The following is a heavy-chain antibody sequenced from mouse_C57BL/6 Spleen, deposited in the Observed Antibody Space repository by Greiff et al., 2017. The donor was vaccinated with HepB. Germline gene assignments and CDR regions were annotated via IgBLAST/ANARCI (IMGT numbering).Heavy chain of an antibody. CDR2: IYPGSGNT. D-gene: IGHD2-14*01. CDR1: GYTFTDYY. Sequence: VQLQQSGAELVRPGASVKLSCKASGYTFTDYYINWVKQRPGQGLEWIARIYPGSGNTYYNEKFKGKATLTAEKSSSTAYMQRSSLTSEDSAVYFCAREVYRNWGQGTLGTVSA. CDR3: AREVYRN. J-gene: IGHJ3*01. V-gene: IGHV1-76*01.